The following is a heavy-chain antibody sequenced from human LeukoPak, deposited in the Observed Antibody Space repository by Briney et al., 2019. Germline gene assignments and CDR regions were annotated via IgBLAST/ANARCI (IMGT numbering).Heavy chain of an antibody. CDR3: AKGSGSGSSNP. V-gene: IGHV3-23*01. D-gene: IGHD3-10*01. J-gene: IGHJ5*02. CDR2: ISGSGGST. Sequence: GGSLRLSCAASGFTFSSYAMSWVRQAPGKGLEWVSAISGSGGSTYYAGSVKGRFTISRDNSKNTLYLQMNSLRAEDTAVYYCAKGSGSGSSNPWGQGTLVTVSS. CDR1: GFTFSSYA.